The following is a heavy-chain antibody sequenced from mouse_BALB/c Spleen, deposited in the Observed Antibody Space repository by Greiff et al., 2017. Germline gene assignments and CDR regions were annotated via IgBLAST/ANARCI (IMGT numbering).Heavy chain of an antibody. CDR2: IDPENGNT. CDR1: GFNIKDYY. Sequence: DVKLQESGAELVRPGALVKLSCKASGFNIKDYYMHWVKQRPEQGLEWIGWIDPENGNTIYDPKFQGKASITADTSSNTAYLQLSSLTSEDTAVYYCARSEGYGYDGFAYWGQGTLVTVSA. D-gene: IGHD2-2*01. CDR3: ARSEGYGYDGFAY. J-gene: IGHJ3*01. V-gene: IGHV14-1*02.